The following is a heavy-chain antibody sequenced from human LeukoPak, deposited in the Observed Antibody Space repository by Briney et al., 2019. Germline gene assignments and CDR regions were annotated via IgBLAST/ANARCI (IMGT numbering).Heavy chain of an antibody. J-gene: IGHJ4*02. V-gene: IGHV3-11*05. Sequence: KAGGSLRLSCAASGFTFSDYYMSWIRQAPGKGLEWVSYISSSSSYTNYADSVRGRFTISRDTSTNTLNLQMNSLRAEDTALYYCARDTSVGDYGDFDYWGQGTLVTVSS. CDR1: GFTFSDYY. D-gene: IGHD4-17*01. CDR3: ARDTSVGDYGDFDY. CDR2: ISSSSSYT.